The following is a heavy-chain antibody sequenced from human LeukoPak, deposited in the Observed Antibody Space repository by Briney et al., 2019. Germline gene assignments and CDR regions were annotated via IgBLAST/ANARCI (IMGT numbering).Heavy chain of an antibody. CDR1: GYTFTSYG. CDR2: IRAYNDDT. CDR3: ARDPLEYFDSSNHGH. J-gene: IGHJ4*02. D-gene: IGHD3-22*01. V-gene: IGHV1-18*01. Sequence: GASVKVSCKASGYTFTSYGINWVRQAPGQGLEWLGWIRAYNDDTNYAPKFQGRVIMTTDTSTNTAYMELRGLRSDDTAVYYCARDPLEYFDSSNHGHWGQGTLLTVSS.